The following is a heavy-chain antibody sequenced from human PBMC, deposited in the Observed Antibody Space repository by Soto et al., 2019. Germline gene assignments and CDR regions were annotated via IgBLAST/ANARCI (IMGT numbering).Heavy chain of an antibody. CDR1: GGTFSSYA. V-gene: IGHV1-69*12. D-gene: IGHD6-19*01. Sequence: QVQLVQSGADVKKPGSSVKVSCKASGGTFSSYAISWVRQAPGQGLEWMGGIIPIFGTANYAQKFQGRVTITADDSTSKAYMELSSLRSEDTAVYYCARVSGIAVAGPPQGVGGMDVWGQGTTVTVSS. CDR3: ARVSGIAVAGPPQGVGGMDV. CDR2: IIPIFGTA. J-gene: IGHJ6*02.